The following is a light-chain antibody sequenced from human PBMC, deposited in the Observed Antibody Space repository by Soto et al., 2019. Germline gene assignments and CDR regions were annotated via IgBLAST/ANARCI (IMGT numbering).Light chain of an antibody. CDR1: QSVSIN. CDR2: GAS. CDR3: QQYGSSLFGA. J-gene: IGKJ5*01. V-gene: IGKV3-20*01. Sequence: EIVRTQSPATLSVSPGERATLSCRASQSVSINLAWYQQKPGQVPRLLIYGASTRANGIPDRFSGSGSGTDFTLTISRLEPEGFAVYYCQQYGSSLFGAFGQGTRLEI.